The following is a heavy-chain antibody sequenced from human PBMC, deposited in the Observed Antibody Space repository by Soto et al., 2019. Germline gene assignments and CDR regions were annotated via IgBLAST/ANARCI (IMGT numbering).Heavy chain of an antibody. Sequence: PSETLSLTCTVSGGSISSGGYHWSWIRQHPGKGLEWIGYIYYSGGTYYNPSLKSRVTISVDTSKNQFSLKLSSVTAADTAVYYCARGKNWFDPWGQGTLVTVSS. CDR1: GGSISSGGYH. V-gene: IGHV4-31*03. J-gene: IGHJ5*02. CDR3: ARGKNWFDP. CDR2: IYYSGGT.